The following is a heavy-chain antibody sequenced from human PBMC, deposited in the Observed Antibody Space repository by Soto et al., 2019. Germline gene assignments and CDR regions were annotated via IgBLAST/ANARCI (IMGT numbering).Heavy chain of an antibody. V-gene: IGHV3-66*01. Sequence: PGGSLRLSCAASGFTVSSNYMSWVRQAPGEGLEWVSFIYSGGSTSYADSVKGRFTISRDNSKNTLYLQMNSLRAEDTAVYYCARATLYASSGYYYFDYYYFDYWGQGTLVTVAS. CDR2: IYSGGST. CDR3: ARATLYASSGYYYFDYYYFDY. J-gene: IGHJ4*02. CDR1: GFTVSSNY. D-gene: IGHD3-22*01.